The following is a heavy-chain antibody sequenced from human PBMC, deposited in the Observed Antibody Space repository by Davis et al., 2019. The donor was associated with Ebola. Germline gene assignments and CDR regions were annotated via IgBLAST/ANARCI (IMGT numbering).Heavy chain of an antibody. D-gene: IGHD3-3*01. V-gene: IGHV1-69*13. Sequence: SVKVSCKASGYTFTSYYMHWVRQAPGQGLEWMGGIIPIFGTANYAQKFQGRVTITADESTSTAYMELSSLRSEDTAVYYCARAVDFWSGYYPNYYYYGMDVWGQGTTVTVSS. CDR2: IIPIFGTA. CDR1: GYTFTSYY. J-gene: IGHJ6*02. CDR3: ARAVDFWSGYYPNYYYYGMDV.